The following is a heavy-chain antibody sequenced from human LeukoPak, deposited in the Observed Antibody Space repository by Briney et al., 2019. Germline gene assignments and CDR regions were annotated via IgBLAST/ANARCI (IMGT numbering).Heavy chain of an antibody. CDR1: GFTFSTYA. J-gene: IGHJ4*02. Sequence: GGSLRLSCAASGFTFSTYAMHWVRQAPGKGLEWVAVISYDGSNKYYADSVKGRFTISRDNSKNTLYLQMNSLRAEDTAVYYCARSRRRELLRTYFDYWGQGTLVTVSS. D-gene: IGHD1-26*01. V-gene: IGHV3-30*04. CDR3: ARSRRRELLRTYFDY. CDR2: ISYDGSNK.